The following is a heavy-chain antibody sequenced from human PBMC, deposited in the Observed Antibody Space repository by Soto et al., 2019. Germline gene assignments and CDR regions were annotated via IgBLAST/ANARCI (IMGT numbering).Heavy chain of an antibody. V-gene: IGHV3-72*01. CDR2: IRRKANSYTT. D-gene: IGHD3-10*02. J-gene: IGHJ6*02. Sequence: EVQLVESGGGLVQPGGSLRLSCAASGLIFSDYHMDWVRQAPGKGLEWVGRIRRKANSYTTEYAASVKGRFTISRDDSKYSLYLQMNSLKREDTAVYYCAMLGGWSGGSSGMDVWGQGTTVTVSS. CDR3: AMLGGWSGGSSGMDV. CDR1: GLIFSDYH.